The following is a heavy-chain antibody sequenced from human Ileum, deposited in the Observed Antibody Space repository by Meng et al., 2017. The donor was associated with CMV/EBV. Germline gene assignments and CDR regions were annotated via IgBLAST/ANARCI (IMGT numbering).Heavy chain of an antibody. Sequence: GGSLRLSCAASGFSVSSNYMSWVRQAPGKGLEWVSITFSSGSTYYGDSVKGRFTVSRDNSKNPQYLQLNSLRADDTAVYYCARRAPVTTGAFDMWGQGTMVTVSS. CDR1: GFSVSSNY. CDR3: ARRAPVTTGAFDM. CDR2: TFSSGST. J-gene: IGHJ3*02. V-gene: IGHV3-53*01. D-gene: IGHD1-14*01.